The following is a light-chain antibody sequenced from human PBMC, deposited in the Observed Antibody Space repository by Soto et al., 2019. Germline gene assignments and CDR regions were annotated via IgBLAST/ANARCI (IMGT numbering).Light chain of an antibody. CDR3: QQLNSYPSIT. J-gene: IGKJ5*01. CDR2: AAS. V-gene: IGKV1-9*01. CDR1: QDISSS. Sequence: DIQLTQSPSFLSASVGDRVTITCRASQDISSSLAWYQQKPGKAPKLLIYAASTLQGGVPSRFSGSGSGTEFTLTISSLQPEDFATYYCQQLNSYPSITFGQGTRLGL.